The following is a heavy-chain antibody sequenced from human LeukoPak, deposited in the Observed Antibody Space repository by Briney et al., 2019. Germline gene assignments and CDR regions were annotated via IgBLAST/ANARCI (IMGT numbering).Heavy chain of an antibody. D-gene: IGHD3-10*01. V-gene: IGHV4-59*01. Sequence: KPSETLSLTCTVSGGPISSYYWSWIRQPPGKGLEWIGYIYYSGSTNYNPSLKSRVTISVDTSKNQFSLKLSSVTAADTAVYYCARGSGVSSDYWGQGTLVTVSS. CDR1: GGPISSYY. J-gene: IGHJ4*02. CDR2: IYYSGST. CDR3: ARGSGVSSDY.